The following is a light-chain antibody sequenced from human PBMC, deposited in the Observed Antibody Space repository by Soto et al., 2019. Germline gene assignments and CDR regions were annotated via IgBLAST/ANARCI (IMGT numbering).Light chain of an antibody. J-gene: IGKJ5*01. V-gene: IGKV3-20*01. Sequence: EIVLTRSPGTLSLSPGERLTLSCRASQSVGSRSLAWYQEIPGQAPXLXXYGVSNRATGIPDRFSGIVSGTYFTLTIRGLEPEDSAAYYCQRYGSSPLLTFGQGTRLEIK. CDR3: QRYGSSPLLT. CDR2: GVS. CDR1: QSVGSRS.